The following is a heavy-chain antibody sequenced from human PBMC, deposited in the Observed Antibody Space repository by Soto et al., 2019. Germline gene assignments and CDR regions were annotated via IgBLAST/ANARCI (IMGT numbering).Heavy chain of an antibody. Sequence: VHLSESGGGLVQPGGSLRLSCAASGFTFSSSAMSWVRQAPGKGLEWVATFRESGGTTHYADSVKGRFTISRGASKNMLNLQMNSLRAEDTAIYYCAKDSHWGIISPTHDYWGQGTRVTVSS. CDR3: AKDSHWGIISPTHDY. V-gene: IGHV3-23*01. CDR1: GFTFSSSA. CDR2: FRESGGTT. J-gene: IGHJ4*02. D-gene: IGHD3-16*01.